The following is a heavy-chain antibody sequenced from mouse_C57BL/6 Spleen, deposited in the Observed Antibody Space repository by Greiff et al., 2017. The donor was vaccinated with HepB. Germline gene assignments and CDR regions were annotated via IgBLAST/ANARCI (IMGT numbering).Heavy chain of an antibody. CDR2: IYPRSGNT. Sequence: VQRVESGAELARPGASVKLSCKASGYTFTSYGISWVKQRTGQGLEWIGEIYPRSGNTYYNEKFKGKATLTADKSSSTAYMELRSLTSEDSAVYFCASLVTTVVDYYAMDYWGQGTSVTVSS. CDR3: ASLVTTVVDYYAMDY. J-gene: IGHJ4*01. V-gene: IGHV1-81*01. D-gene: IGHD1-1*01. CDR1: GYTFTSYG.